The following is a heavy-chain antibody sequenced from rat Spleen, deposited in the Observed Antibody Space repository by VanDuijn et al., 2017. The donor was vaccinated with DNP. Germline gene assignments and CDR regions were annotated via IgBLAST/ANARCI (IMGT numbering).Heavy chain of an antibody. V-gene: IGHV2-41*01. CDR3: ASTLVNYDTYGYYAMDA. CDR2: IWNTGGS. J-gene: IGHJ4*01. CDR1: GFSLTNYH. D-gene: IGHD1-11*01. Sequence: QVQLKESGPGLVQPSQTLSLTCTVSGFSLTNYHVDWVRQPPGKGLEWMGVIWNTGGSRYNSALKSRLSISKDTSKSQVFLKMNSLQTEDTATYYCASTLVNYDTYGYYAMDAWGQGTSVTVSS.